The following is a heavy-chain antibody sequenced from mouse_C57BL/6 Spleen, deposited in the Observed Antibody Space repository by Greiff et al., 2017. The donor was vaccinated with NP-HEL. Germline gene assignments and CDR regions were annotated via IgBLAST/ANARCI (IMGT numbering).Heavy chain of an antibody. CDR2: INPSTGGT. Sequence: VQLQQSGPELVKPGASVKISCKASGYSFTGYYMNWVKQSPEKSLEWIGEINPSTGGTTYNQKFKAKATLTVDKSSSTAYMQLKSLTSEDSAVYYCARSHDYGRRDAMDYWGQGTSVTVSS. D-gene: IGHD1-1*01. V-gene: IGHV1-42*01. CDR3: ARSHDYGRRDAMDY. CDR1: GYSFTGYY. J-gene: IGHJ4*01.